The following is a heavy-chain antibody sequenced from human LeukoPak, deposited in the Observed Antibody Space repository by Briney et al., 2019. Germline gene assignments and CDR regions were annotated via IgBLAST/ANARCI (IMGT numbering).Heavy chain of an antibody. CDR3: ARRGYCSSTSCYAGSPFDY. CDR2: INHSGST. CDR1: GGSISSSSYY. Sequence: SETLSLTCTVSGGSISSSSYYWGWIRQPPGKGLEWIGEINHSGSTNYNPSLKSRVTISVDTSKNQFSLKLSSVTAADTAVYYCARRGYCSSTSCYAGSPFDYWGQGTLVTVSS. D-gene: IGHD2-2*01. J-gene: IGHJ4*02. V-gene: IGHV4-39*07.